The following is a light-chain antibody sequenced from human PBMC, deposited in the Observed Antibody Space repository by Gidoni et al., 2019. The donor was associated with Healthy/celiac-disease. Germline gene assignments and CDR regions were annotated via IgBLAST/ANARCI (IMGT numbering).Light chain of an antibody. CDR2: KDS. CDR1: ALPKQY. J-gene: IGLJ3*02. Sequence: YELPQPPSVSVSPGQTARITCSGDALPKQYAYWYQQKPGQAPVLVIYKDSERPSGIPERFSGSSSGTTVTLTISGVQAEDEADYYCQSADSSGTPWVFGGGTKLTVL. V-gene: IGLV3-25*03. CDR3: QSADSSGTPWV.